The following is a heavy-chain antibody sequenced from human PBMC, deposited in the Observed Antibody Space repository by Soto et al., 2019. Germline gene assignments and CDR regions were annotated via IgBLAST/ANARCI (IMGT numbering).Heavy chain of an antibody. Sequence: QVHLVQSGAEVKKPGASVKVSCMGSGYGLTIDSITWVRQAPGQGLEWMAWISAHNGNTNYAQKLQGRVTVTRDTSTSTAYMELRSLRSDDTAVYYCARGRYGDYWGQGALVTVSS. CDR2: ISAHNGNT. V-gene: IGHV1-18*01. CDR1: GYGLTIDS. J-gene: IGHJ4*02. CDR3: ARGRYGDY. D-gene: IGHD1-1*01.